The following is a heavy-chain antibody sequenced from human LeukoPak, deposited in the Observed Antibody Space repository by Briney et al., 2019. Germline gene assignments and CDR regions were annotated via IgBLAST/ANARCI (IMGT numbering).Heavy chain of an antibody. CDR1: GDSVSSNSAA. CDR3: ARAAYCSSTSCYQYYFDY. J-gene: IGHJ4*02. Sequence: SQTLSLTCAISGDSVSSNSAAWIWIRQSPSRGLEWLGRTYYRSKWYNDYAVSVKSRITINPDTSKNQFSLQLNSVTPEDTAVYYCARAAYCSSTSCYQYYFDYRGQGTLVTVSS. D-gene: IGHD2-2*01. V-gene: IGHV6-1*01. CDR2: TYYRSKWYN.